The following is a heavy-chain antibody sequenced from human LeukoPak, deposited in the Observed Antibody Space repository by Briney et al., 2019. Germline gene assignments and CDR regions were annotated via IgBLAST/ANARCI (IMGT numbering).Heavy chain of an antibody. V-gene: IGHV4-59*01. J-gene: IGHJ4*02. CDR2: IYYSGST. Sequence: PSETLSLTCTVSGGSISSYYWSWIRQPPGKGLEGIGYIYYSGSTNYNPSLKSRVTISVDTSKNQFSLKLSSVTAADTAVYYCARALPGSSFDYWGQGTLVTVSS. D-gene: IGHD3-10*01. CDR1: GGSISSYY. CDR3: ARALPGSSFDY.